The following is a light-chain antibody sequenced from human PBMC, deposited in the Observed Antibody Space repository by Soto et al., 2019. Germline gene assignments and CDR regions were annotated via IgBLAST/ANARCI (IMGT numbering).Light chain of an antibody. J-gene: IGKJ5*01. Sequence: DIVMTQSPDSLAVSLGERATIDCKSSQSVLYSSNNKNYLSWYQQKPGQPPKLLIYWASTRESGVTDRFSGSGSGTDFTLTISSLQAEDVAAYYCQQYYTTPITFGQGTRLEIK. V-gene: IGKV4-1*01. CDR1: QSVLYSSNNKNY. CDR2: WAS. CDR3: QQYYTTPIT.